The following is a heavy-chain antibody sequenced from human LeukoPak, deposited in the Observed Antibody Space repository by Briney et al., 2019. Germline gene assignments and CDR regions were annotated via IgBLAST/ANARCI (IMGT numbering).Heavy chain of an antibody. CDR2: IYSGGST. CDR3: AKSSRAVATIGFDY. CDR1: GFTVSSKH. D-gene: IGHD5-24*01. V-gene: IGHV3-66*01. J-gene: IGHJ4*02. Sequence: GGSLRLSCAASGFTVSSKHMSWVRQAPGKGLEWVSAIYSGGSTYHADSVKGRFTISRDNSKNTLYLQMNSLRAEDTAVYYCAKSSRAVATIGFDYWGQGTLVTVSS.